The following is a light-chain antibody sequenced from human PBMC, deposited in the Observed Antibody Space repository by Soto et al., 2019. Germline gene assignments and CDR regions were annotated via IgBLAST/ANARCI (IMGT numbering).Light chain of an antibody. V-gene: IGKV3-20*01. CDR3: QQYATSPLT. CDR1: QTVAKNY. J-gene: IGKJ4*01. Sequence: EIVLTQSPGTLSLSPGERATLSCRASQTVAKNYLAWYQQKPGQTPRLLIHGASIRATGIPGRISGSGSGTDFTLIISRLEPEDFAVYYCQQYATSPLTFGGGTKVEIK. CDR2: GAS.